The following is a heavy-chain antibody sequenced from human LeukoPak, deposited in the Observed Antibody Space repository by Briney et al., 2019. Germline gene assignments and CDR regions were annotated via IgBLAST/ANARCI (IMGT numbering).Heavy chain of an antibody. CDR2: ISYDGSNK. J-gene: IGHJ4*02. CDR3: AREGWSWGSSYFDY. CDR1: GFTFSSYA. D-gene: IGHD7-27*01. V-gene: IGHV3-30-3*01. Sequence: GRSLRLSCAASGFTFSSYAMHWVRQAPGKGLEWVAVISYDGSNKYYADSVKGRFTISRDNSKNTLYLQINSLRAEDTAVYYCAREGWSWGSSYFDYWGQGTLVTVSS.